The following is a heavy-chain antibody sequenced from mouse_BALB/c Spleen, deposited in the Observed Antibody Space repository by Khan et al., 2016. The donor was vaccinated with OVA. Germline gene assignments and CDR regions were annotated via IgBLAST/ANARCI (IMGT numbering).Heavy chain of an antibody. CDR1: GYSITSAYA. Sequence: EVQLQESGPGLVKPSQSLSLTCTVTGYSITSAYAWNWIRQFPGDKLEWMGYITYSGSTNYNPSLKSRISITRDTSKNQFLLQLNSVTTEDTATYDCTRWLRYFDYWGQGTTLTVSS. V-gene: IGHV3-2*02. CDR3: TRWLRYFDY. J-gene: IGHJ2*01. D-gene: IGHD2-2*01. CDR2: ITYSGST.